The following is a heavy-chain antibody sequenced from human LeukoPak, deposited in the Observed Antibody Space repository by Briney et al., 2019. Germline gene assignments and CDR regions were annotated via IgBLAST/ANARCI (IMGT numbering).Heavy chain of an antibody. V-gene: IGHV4-4*07. Sequence: SETLSLTCTVPGGSISSYYWSWIRQPAGKGLEWIGRFYISGSTNYNPSLKSRVTISVDTSKNQFSLKLSSVTAADTAVYYCARRRRIVGATPGAFDIWGQGTMVTVSS. D-gene: IGHD1-26*01. J-gene: IGHJ3*02. CDR3: ARRRRIVGATPGAFDI. CDR2: FYISGST. CDR1: GGSISSYY.